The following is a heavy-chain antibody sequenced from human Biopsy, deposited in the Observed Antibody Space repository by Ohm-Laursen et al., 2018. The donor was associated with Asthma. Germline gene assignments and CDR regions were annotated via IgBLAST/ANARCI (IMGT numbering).Heavy chain of an antibody. Sequence: ASVKASCNISGYSLTDLSMHWVRQAPGHGLEWMGGHDHEEGGTVNARRFQGRVTMTEDTSTDTAYMELSSLSSDDPAVYYCASDFPKDYVRYNFQFWGQGTLVTVSS. CDR1: GYSLTDLS. D-gene: IGHD4-17*01. J-gene: IGHJ4*02. CDR2: HDHEEGGT. V-gene: IGHV1-24*01. CDR3: ASDFPKDYVRYNFQF.